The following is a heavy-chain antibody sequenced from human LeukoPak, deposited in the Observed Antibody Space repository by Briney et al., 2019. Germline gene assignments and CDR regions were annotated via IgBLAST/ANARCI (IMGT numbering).Heavy chain of an antibody. CDR3: ARDDKGFDY. Sequence: PSETLSLTCTVSGGSISSYYWSWIRQPPGKGLEWIGYIYYCGSTNYNPSLKSRVTISVDTSKNQFSLKLSSVTAADTAVYYCARDDKGFDYWGQGTLVTVSS. CDR2: IYYCGST. CDR1: GGSISSYY. V-gene: IGHV4-59*01. D-gene: IGHD3-22*01. J-gene: IGHJ4*02.